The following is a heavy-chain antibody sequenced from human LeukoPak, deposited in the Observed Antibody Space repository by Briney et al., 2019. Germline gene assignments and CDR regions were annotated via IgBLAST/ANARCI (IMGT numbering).Heavy chain of an antibody. V-gene: IGHV3-23*01. CDR2: IGADGRST. CDR3: ARRVGGTPDY. J-gene: IGHJ4*02. CDR1: GFLIVNDV. D-gene: IGHD1-26*01. Sequence: GGSLRLSCAASGFLIVNDVMTWVRQAPGKGLEWVSAIGADGRSTDYADSVKGRFTISRDNPKNTLYLQMSGLRAEDTALYYCARRVGGTPDYWGRGTLVTVSS.